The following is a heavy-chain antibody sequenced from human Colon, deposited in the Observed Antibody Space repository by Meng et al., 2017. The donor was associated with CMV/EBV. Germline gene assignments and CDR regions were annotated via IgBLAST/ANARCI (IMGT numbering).Heavy chain of an antibody. CDR3: ARIYYESWSGYYRDY. D-gene: IGHD3-3*01. Sequence: GESLKISCAASGFALSSYWMSWVRQAPGKGLEWVANIKQDGSEKYYVDSVKGRFTASRDNAKNSLYLQMNSLRAEDTAVYYCARIYYESWSGYYRDYWGQETLVTVSS. V-gene: IGHV3-7*01. J-gene: IGHJ4*02. CDR1: GFALSSYW. CDR2: IKQDGSEK.